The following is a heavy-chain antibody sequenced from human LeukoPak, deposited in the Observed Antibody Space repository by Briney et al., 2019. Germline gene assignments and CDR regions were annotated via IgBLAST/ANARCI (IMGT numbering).Heavy chain of an antibody. V-gene: IGHV4-39*07. CDR2: INHSGST. Sequence: PSETLSLTCTVSGGSISSSSYYWGWIRQPPGKGLEWIGEINHSGSTNYNPSLKSRVTISVDTSKNQFSLKLSSVTAADTAVYYCARGGWELPEGSLDYWGQGTLVTVSS. CDR3: ARGGWELPEGSLDY. J-gene: IGHJ4*02. CDR1: GGSISSSSYY. D-gene: IGHD1-26*01.